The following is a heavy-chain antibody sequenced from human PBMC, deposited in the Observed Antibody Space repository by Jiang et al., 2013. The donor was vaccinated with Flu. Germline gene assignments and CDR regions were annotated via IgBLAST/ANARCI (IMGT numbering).Heavy chain of an antibody. D-gene: IGHD2-15*01. J-gene: IGHJ4*02. Sequence: EWLGRTYYRSKWYNDYAVSVKSRITINPDTSKNQFSLQLNSVTPEDTAIYYCARDTPLTLSCFDSWGQGTLVTVSS. CDR2: TYYRSKWYN. CDR3: ARDTPLTLSCFDS. V-gene: IGHV6-1*01.